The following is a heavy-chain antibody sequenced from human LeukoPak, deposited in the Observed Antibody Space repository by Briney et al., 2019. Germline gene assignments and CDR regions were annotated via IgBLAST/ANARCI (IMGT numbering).Heavy chain of an antibody. J-gene: IGHJ6*02. CDR2: ISGSGGST. D-gene: IGHD3-16*01. CDR3: TSAGGYYYGIDV. V-gene: IGHV3-23*01. Sequence: GGSLRLSCAASGFTFSSYAMSWVRQAPGKGLEWVSAISGSGGSTYYADSVKGRFTVSRDNAKNSLYLQMNSLRTEDTAVYYCTSAGGYYYGIDVWGQGTTVTVSS. CDR1: GFTFSSYA.